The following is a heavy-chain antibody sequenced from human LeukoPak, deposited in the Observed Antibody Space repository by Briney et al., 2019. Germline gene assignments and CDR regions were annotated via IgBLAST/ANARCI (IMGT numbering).Heavy chain of an antibody. J-gene: IGHJ4*02. V-gene: IGHV3-48*04. CDR1: GFTFSAYS. D-gene: IGHD2-15*01. CDR3: ARDQPSVGWGFDS. CDR2: INGRGITI. Sequence: GGSLRLSCAASGFTFSAYSMNWVRHTPGRGLEWVANINGRGITIHYADSFRGRFTISRDNTKSSLNLQMNNLRAEDTGLYYCARDQPSVGWGFDSWGRGTLVIVSS.